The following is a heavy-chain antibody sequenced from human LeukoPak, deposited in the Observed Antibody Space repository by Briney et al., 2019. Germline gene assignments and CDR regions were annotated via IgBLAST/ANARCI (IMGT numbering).Heavy chain of an antibody. CDR1: GFTSSSYW. CDR2: IKKDGSEK. D-gene: IGHD2-15*01. V-gene: IGHV3-7*03. CDR3: ARAPYCIGGSCRFDY. J-gene: IGHJ4*02. Sequence: GGSLRLSCAVSGFTSSSYWMSWVRQAPGKGLEWVANIKKDGSEKYYVDSVKGRFTISRDNAKNSLYLQMNSMRAEDTAVYYCARAPYCIGGSCRFDYWGQGTLVTVSS.